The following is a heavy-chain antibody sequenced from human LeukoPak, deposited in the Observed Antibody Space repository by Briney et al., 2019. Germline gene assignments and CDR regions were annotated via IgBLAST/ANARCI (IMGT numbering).Heavy chain of an antibody. CDR3: ARDTRSYDTSGYYYFDY. J-gene: IGHJ4*02. V-gene: IGHV4-59*01. CDR2: IYSDGTT. D-gene: IGHD3-22*01. CDR1: GASTTSYY. Sequence: SETLSLTCTVSGASTTSYYWNWIRQAPGKGLEWIGYIYSDGTTSYSPSLRSRVTISIDTSRNQFSLKLSSVTAADAAVYYCARDTRSYDTSGYYYFDYWGQGALVTVSS.